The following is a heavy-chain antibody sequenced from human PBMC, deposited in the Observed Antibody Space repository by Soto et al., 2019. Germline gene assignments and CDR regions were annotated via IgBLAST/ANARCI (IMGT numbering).Heavy chain of an antibody. Sequence: QITLKESGPTLVKPTQTLTLTCNFSGFSLSTSGVGVGWIRQPPGKALEWLALIYWDDDKRYSPSLKSRLTITKDTSKNQVVLTMTNMDPVDTGTYYCVHIRYGSGLFDYWGQGTLVTVSS. V-gene: IGHV2-5*02. CDR3: VHIRYGSGLFDY. CDR1: GFSLSTSGVG. J-gene: IGHJ4*02. D-gene: IGHD3-10*01. CDR2: IYWDDDK.